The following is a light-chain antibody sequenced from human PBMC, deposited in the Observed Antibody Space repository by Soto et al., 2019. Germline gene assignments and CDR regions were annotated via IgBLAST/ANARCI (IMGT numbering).Light chain of an antibody. J-gene: IGKJ2*01. CDR3: QQRYNWPLFT. Sequence: EIVLTQSPATVSLSPGERVTLSCRASQSISSYLAWYQQKPGQAPRLLIYDTSDRATGVPDRFSGSGSGTDFTLTISNLEPEDVAVYYCQQRYNWPLFTFGQGTKLEMK. CDR1: QSISSY. CDR2: DTS. V-gene: IGKV3-11*01.